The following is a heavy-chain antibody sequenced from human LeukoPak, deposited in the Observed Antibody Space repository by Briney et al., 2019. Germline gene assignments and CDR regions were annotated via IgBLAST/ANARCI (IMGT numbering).Heavy chain of an antibody. CDR2: IDWDDDK. CDR3: ARYDSSGYWFDY. CDR1: GFSLSTSGMR. D-gene: IGHD3-22*01. J-gene: IGHJ4*02. V-gene: IGHV2-70*04. Sequence: SGPELVKPTQTLTLTCTFSGFSLSTSGMRVSWIRQPPGKALEWLARIDWDDDKFYSTSLKTRLTISKDTSKNQVVLTMTNMDPVDTATYYCARYDSSGYWFDYWGQGTLVTVSS.